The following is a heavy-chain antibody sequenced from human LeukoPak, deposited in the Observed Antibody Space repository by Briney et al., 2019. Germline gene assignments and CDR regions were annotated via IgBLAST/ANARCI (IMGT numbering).Heavy chain of an antibody. J-gene: IGHJ6*02. CDR3: TRDYNHGMDV. V-gene: IGHV3-74*01. Sequence: GGSLRLSCAASGLSFNGYWMHWVRLVPGKGPMWVSCINVDGSVTRYVDSVKGRFTISRDNARNTLYLQMNSLGVEDTAVYYCTRDYNHGMDVWGQGTTVTVSS. CDR1: GLSFNGYW. CDR2: INVDGSVT.